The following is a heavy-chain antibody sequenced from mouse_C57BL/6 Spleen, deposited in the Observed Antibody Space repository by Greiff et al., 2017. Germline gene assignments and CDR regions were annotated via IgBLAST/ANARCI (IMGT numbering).Heavy chain of an antibody. V-gene: IGHV1-59*01. CDR2: IDPSDSYT. D-gene: IGHD2-3*01. CDR1: GYTFTSYW. J-gene: IGHJ4*01. Sequence: QVQLKESGAELVRPGTSVKLSCKASGYTFTSYWMHWVKQRPGQGLEWIGVIDPSDSYTNYNQKFKGKATLTVDTSSSTAYMQLSSLTSEDSAVYYCARPDGYYVDYAMDYWGQGTSVTVSS. CDR3: ARPDGYYVDYAMDY.